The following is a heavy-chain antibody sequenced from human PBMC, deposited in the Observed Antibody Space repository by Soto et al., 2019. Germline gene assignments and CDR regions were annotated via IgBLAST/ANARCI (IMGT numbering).Heavy chain of an antibody. V-gene: IGHV1-69*13. Sequence: VASVKVSCKASGGTFSSYAISWVRQAPGQGLEWMGGIIPIFGTANYAQKFQGRVTITADESTSTAYMELSSLRSEDTAVYYCARGHVAVAGTGPYYYYYGMDVWGQGTTVTVSS. D-gene: IGHD6-19*01. CDR1: GGTFSSYA. CDR3: ARGHVAVAGTGPYYYYYGMDV. CDR2: IIPIFGTA. J-gene: IGHJ6*02.